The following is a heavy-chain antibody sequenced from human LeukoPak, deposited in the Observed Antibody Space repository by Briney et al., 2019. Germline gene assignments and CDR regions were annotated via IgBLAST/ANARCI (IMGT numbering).Heavy chain of an antibody. CDR1: GGSFSGYY. D-gene: IGHD3-10*01. CDR3: AREGLASMVRGVIGH. J-gene: IGHJ4*02. Sequence: RTSETLSLTCAVYGGSFSGYYWSWIRQPPGKGLEWIGEINHSGSTNYNPSLKSRVTISVDTSKSQFSLNLNSVTAADTAVYYCAREGLASMVRGVIGHWGQGTLVTVSS. V-gene: IGHV4-34*01. CDR2: INHSGST.